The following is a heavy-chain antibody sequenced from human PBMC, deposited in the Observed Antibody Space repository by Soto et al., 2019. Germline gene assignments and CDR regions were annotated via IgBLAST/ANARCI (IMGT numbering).Heavy chain of an antibody. D-gene: IGHD6-19*01. CDR2: ITSAGST. CDR1: GFTFSNYA. CDR3: AKTDKFHSQSSGWANRFDS. V-gene: IGHV3-23*01. Sequence: EVQLLESGGDLAQPGGSLRLICAASGFTFSNYAMTWVRQSPGKGLEWVSTITSAGSTFYGDTVKGRFTISRDNSKSTLYLQMNSLGAEGTAVYYCAKTDKFHSQSSGWANRFDSWGQGTLVTVSS. J-gene: IGHJ4*02.